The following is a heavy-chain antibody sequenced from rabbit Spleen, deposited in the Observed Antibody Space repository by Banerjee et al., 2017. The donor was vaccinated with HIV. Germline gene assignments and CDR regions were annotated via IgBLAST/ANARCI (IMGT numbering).Heavy chain of an antibody. D-gene: IGHD2-1*01. Sequence: QEQLVESGGGLVQPEGSLTLTCTASGFSFSNNYYMCWVRQAPGKGLEWIGCIVTGSGTTYVASWPKGLFTISSHNAQNTLYLQLSSLTVADTATYFCVRYQAGVADYGPYYFNLWGPGTLVTVS. CDR2: IVTGSGTT. V-gene: IGHV1S45*01. CDR1: GFSFSNNYY. CDR3: VRYQAGVADYGPYYFNL. J-gene: IGHJ4*01.